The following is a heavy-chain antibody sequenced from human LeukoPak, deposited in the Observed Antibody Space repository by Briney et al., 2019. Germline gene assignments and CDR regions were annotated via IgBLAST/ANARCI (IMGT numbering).Heavy chain of an antibody. J-gene: IGHJ5*02. CDR1: GFTFSSYW. Sequence: GGSLRLSCAASGFTFSSYWMSWVRQAPGQGLEWVANIKQDGSEKYYVDSVKGRFTISRDNAKNSLYLQMNSLRAEDTAVYYCARECHCSGGSCYDNWFDPWGQGTLVTVSS. CDR2: IKQDGSEK. V-gene: IGHV3-7*01. CDR3: ARECHCSGGSCYDNWFDP. D-gene: IGHD2-15*01.